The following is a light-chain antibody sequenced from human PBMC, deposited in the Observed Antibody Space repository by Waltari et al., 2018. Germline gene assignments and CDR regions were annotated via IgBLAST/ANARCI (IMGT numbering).Light chain of an antibody. CDR3: QQASNFPRT. Sequence: DIQMTQSPSSVSASVGARVTITCRASQYVGRWLAWYQQEPGKTPKLLIYGASVLQSGVPSRFSASGYGTDFTLTISSLQPEDFATYYCQQASNFPRTFGQGTRVEV. J-gene: IGKJ1*01. CDR1: QYVGRW. V-gene: IGKV1-12*01. CDR2: GAS.